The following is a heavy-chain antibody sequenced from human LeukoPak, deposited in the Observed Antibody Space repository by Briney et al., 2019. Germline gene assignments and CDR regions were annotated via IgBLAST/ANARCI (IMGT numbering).Heavy chain of an antibody. J-gene: IGHJ5*02. CDR3: AKNLIGYCSGGSCYDWFDP. CDR2: ISGSGGST. CDR1: GFTFSSYA. Sequence: GGSLSLSCAASGFTFSSYAMSWVRQAPGKWLEWVSAISGSGGSTYYADSVKGRFTISRDNSKNTLYLQMNSLRAEDTAVYYCAKNLIGYCSGGSCYDWFDPWGQGTLVTVSS. V-gene: IGHV3-23*01. D-gene: IGHD2-15*01.